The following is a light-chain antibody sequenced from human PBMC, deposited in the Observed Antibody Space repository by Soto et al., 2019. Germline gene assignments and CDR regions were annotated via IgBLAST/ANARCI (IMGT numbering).Light chain of an antibody. CDR3: QQYYSHPQT. Sequence: AIRMTQSPSSLSASTGDRVTITCRASQGISSYLAWYQQKPGKAPKLLIYAASTLQSGVPSRFSGSGSGTDFTLTTSCLQSEDFATYYCQQYYSHPQTFGQGTKVEIK. CDR2: AAS. V-gene: IGKV1-8*01. CDR1: QGISSY. J-gene: IGKJ1*01.